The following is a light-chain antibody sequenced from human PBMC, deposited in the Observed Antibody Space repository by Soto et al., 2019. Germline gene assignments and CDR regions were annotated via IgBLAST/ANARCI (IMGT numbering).Light chain of an antibody. CDR3: SSYTSSSTLV. CDR1: SSDVGSYKL. J-gene: IGLJ2*01. V-gene: IGLV2-14*02. Sequence: SVLTQPASVSGSPGQSITISCTETSSDVGSYKLVSWYQQHPGKAPTLIIYEGIKRPSGVSNRFSGSKSGNTASLTISGLQTEDEADYYCSSYTSSSTLVFGGGTKLTVL. CDR2: EGI.